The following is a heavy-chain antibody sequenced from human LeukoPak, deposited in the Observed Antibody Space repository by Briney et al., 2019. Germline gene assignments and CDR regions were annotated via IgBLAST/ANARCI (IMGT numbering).Heavy chain of an antibody. D-gene: IGHD3-10*01. CDR3: ATSRTLWFGESAYYFDY. CDR2: IVGGAGGT. Sequence: PGGTLRLSCAASGFTFSSHGMSWVRQAPGKGLEWVSGIVGGAGGTYYADSVKGRFTISRDNSKNTLYLQMNSLRAEDTAVYYCATSRTLWFGESAYYFDYWGQGTLVTVSS. V-gene: IGHV3-23*01. J-gene: IGHJ4*02. CDR1: GFTFSSHG.